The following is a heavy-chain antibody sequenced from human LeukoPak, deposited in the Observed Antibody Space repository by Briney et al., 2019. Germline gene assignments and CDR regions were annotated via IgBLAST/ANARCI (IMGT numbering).Heavy chain of an antibody. CDR3: ASLKYYHGSSVSTYYMDV. D-gene: IGHD3-22*01. Sequence: PSETLSLTCDVSGYSISSDHYWGWIRQPPGKGLEWIGSIYHSGNTYYNPSLKRRVTISVDTSKNQFSLKLSSVTAADTAVYYCASLKYYHGSSVSTYYMDVWGKGTAVTVSS. V-gene: IGHV4-38-2*01. J-gene: IGHJ6*03. CDR2: IYHSGNT. CDR1: GYSISSDHY.